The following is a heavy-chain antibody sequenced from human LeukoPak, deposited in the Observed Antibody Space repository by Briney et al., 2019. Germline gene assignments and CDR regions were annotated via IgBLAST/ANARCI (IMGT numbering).Heavy chain of an antibody. D-gene: IGHD5-18*01. Sequence: SVKVSCKASGGTFSSYAISWVRQAPGQGLEWMGGIIPIFGTANYAQKFQGRVTITADESTSTAYMELSSLRSEDTAVYYCARYGYGYSYGSHPIDYWGQGTLVTVSS. CDR3: ARYGYGYSYGSHPIDY. CDR1: GGTFSSYA. V-gene: IGHV1-69*01. CDR2: IIPIFGTA. J-gene: IGHJ4*02.